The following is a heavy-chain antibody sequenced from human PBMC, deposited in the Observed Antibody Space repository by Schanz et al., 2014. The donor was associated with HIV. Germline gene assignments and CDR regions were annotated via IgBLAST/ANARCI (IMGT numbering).Heavy chain of an antibody. CDR3: AARGITVAGSFDY. V-gene: IGHV4-61*01. J-gene: IGHJ4*02. CDR1: GGSVSSGSYY. Sequence: QVQLQESGPGLVKPSETLSLTCTVSGGSVSSGSYYWSWIRQPPGKGLEWIGHIYYSGNTKYNPSLKSRVSISVDTSKNQFSLKLGSLTAADTAAYYCAARGITVAGSFDYWGQGTLVTVSS. D-gene: IGHD6-19*01. CDR2: IYYSGNT.